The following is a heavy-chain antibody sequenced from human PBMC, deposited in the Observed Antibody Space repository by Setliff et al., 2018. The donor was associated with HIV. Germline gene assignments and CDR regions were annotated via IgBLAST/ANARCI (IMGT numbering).Heavy chain of an antibody. CDR2: IHPIFGTT. CDR1: GGTFSSYI. J-gene: IGHJ6*02. V-gene: IGHV1-69*13. CDR3: AREGVREPPSNTLYYGMDV. D-gene: IGHD3-10*01. Sequence: SVKVSCKASGGTFSSYITAWVRQAPGQGLEWMGGIHPIFGTTNYARDFMGRVSITADESTNTAYMELSSLRSDDTAVYYCAREGVREPPSNTLYYGMDVWGQGTTVTVSS.